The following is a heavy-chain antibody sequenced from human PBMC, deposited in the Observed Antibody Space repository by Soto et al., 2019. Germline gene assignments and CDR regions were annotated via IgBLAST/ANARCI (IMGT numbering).Heavy chain of an antibody. Sequence: SETLSLTCAVYGGSFSGYYWSWIRQPPGKGLEWIGEINHSGGTNYNPSLKSRVTISVDTSKNQFSLKLSSVTAADTAVYYCARAIIAAAGLDYWGQGTLVTVSS. D-gene: IGHD6-13*01. V-gene: IGHV4-34*01. CDR2: INHSGGT. CDR3: ARAIIAAAGLDY. CDR1: GGSFSGYY. J-gene: IGHJ4*02.